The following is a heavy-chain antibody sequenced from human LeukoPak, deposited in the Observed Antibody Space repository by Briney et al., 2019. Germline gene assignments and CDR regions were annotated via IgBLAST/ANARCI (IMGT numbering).Heavy chain of an antibody. CDR3: TRGLCTGGACYSGVC. J-gene: IGHJ4*02. V-gene: IGHV3-72*01. CDR1: GFTFSDHY. Sequence: PGGSLRLSCAASGFTFSDHYMDWVRQAPGKGLEWVGRTRDKAHSYTTEYAASVKGRFTISRDDSQNSLYLQMNSLKTEDTAMYYCTRGLCTGGACYSGVCWGQGTLVTVSS. D-gene: IGHD2-15*01. CDR2: TRDKAHSYTT.